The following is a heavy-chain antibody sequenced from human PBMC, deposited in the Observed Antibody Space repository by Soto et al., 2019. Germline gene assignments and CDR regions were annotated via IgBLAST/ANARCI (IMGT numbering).Heavy chain of an antibody. J-gene: IGHJ4*02. V-gene: IGHV3-53*01. D-gene: IGHD4-17*01. Sequence: GGSLRLSCAASGFTPSSNYMSWVRQAPGKGLEWVSVFYSGGSTYYADSVKGRFTISRDNSKNTLYLQMNSLRAEDTAVYYCARVSTTAKTFEFWGQGTLVTVSS. CDR3: ARVSTTAKTFEF. CDR2: FYSGGST. CDR1: GFTPSSNY.